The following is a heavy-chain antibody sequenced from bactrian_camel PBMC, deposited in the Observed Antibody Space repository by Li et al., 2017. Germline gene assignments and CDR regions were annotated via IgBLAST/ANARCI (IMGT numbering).Heavy chain of an antibody. CDR1: GFILNSYT. V-gene: IGHV3S40*01. CDR3: AAEDQAPWDMGWICNYNS. D-gene: IGHD3*01. J-gene: IGHJ4*01. CDR2: FNSGGST. Sequence: VQLVESGGGLVLPGGSLRLSCAASGFILNSYTMSWVRQAPGKGLEWVSTFNSGGSTYYADSVKGRFTISRDNAKNTTYLRMDNLKPEDTALYTCAAEDQAPWDMGWICNYNSWGQGTQVTVS.